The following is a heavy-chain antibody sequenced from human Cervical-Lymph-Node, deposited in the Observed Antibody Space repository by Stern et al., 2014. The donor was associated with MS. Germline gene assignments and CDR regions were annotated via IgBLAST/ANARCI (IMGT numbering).Heavy chain of an antibody. CDR2: IIPIFGTT. J-gene: IGHJ6*02. D-gene: IGHD1-1*01. Sequence: MQLVESGAEVKKPGSSVTVSCKASGDTLTNFAISWVRQAPGQGLEWMGGIIPIFGTTHYAQNFQDRITISADQSTGTAYMDLSSLRSEDTAVYYCARDNDDHGMDVWGQGTTITVSS. V-gene: IGHV1-69*01. CDR3: ARDNDDHGMDV. CDR1: GDTLTNFA.